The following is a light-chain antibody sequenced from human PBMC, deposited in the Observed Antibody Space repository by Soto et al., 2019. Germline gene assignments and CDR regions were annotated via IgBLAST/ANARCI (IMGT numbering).Light chain of an antibody. J-gene: IGKJ5*01. CDR3: QQVKSDPPTT. Sequence: DIQLTQSPSFLSASVGDRVTITCRASQGISSYVAWYQQKPGKAPKLLIHAASTLQSGVPSRFSSSGSGTEFTLTISSLQPEDFATYYCQQVKSDPPTTFGQGTRLEIK. V-gene: IGKV1-9*01. CDR1: QGISSY. CDR2: AAS.